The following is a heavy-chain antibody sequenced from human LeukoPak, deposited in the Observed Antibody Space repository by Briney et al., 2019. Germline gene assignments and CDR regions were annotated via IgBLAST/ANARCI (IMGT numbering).Heavy chain of an antibody. CDR2: INHSGST. CDR1: GGSFSGDY. CDR3: ARTSSSGLVGGYYFDY. V-gene: IGHV4-34*01. D-gene: IGHD6-19*01. Sequence: SETLSLTCAVYGGSFSGDYWSWIRQPPGKGLEWIGEINHSGSTNYNPSLKSRVTISVDTSENYFSLKLSSVSAADTAVYYCARTSSSGLVGGYYFDYWGQGTLVTVSS. J-gene: IGHJ4*02.